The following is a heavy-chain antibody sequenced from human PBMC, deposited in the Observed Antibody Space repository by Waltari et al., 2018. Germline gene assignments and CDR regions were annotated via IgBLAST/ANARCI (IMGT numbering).Heavy chain of an antibody. V-gene: IGHV3-23*01. CDR2: IGGRGGRT. J-gene: IGHJ6*02. Sequence: EVQVLESGGGLVQPGGSLRLSCAASGFTFSTYAMSWVRQSPGKGLEWVSGIGGRGGRTYYADSVKGRFTISRDNSKNTLYLLMNSLRAEDTAVYYCAKHLTWIQLWLGYYYYGMDVWGQGTTVTVSS. CDR3: AKHLTWIQLWLGYYYYGMDV. CDR1: GFTFSTYA. D-gene: IGHD5-18*01.